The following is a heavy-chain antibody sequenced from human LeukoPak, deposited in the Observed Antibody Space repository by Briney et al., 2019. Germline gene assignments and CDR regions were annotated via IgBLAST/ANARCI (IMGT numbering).Heavy chain of an antibody. D-gene: IGHD3-22*01. CDR1: GGSISSGSYY. J-gene: IGHJ4*02. Sequence: PSETLSLTCTVSGGSISSGSYYWSWIRQPAGKGLEWIGRIYTSGSTNYNPSLKSRVTMSVDTSKNQFSLKLSSVTAADTAVYYCARDGGSYYDSSGVDYWGQGTLVTVSS. CDR2: IYTSGST. V-gene: IGHV4-61*02. CDR3: ARDGGSYYDSSGVDY.